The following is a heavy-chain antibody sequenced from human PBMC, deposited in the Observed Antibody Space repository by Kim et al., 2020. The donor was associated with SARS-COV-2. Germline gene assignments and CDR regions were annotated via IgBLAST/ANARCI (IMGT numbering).Heavy chain of an antibody. D-gene: IGHD3-3*02. CDR2: IMWNRDTI. V-gene: IGHV3-9*02. J-gene: IGHJ6*02. CDR3: TRDVLAGGADV. CDR1: GFSPNDHA. Sequence: GGSLRLSCAASGFSPNDHAMHCVRQAPGKGLEWVSGIMWNRDTIDYADSVKGRFITSRDNAKNSLYLQMNSLRPEDTALYFCTRDVLAGGADVWGQGTA.